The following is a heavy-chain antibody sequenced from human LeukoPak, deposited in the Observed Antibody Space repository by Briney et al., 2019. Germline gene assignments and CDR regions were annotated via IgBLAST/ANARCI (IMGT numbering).Heavy chain of an antibody. V-gene: IGHV6-1*01. CDR1: GDIFSSNSAA. D-gene: IGHD5-18*01. CDR3: ARERIQLWEIHDAFDI. CDR2: TYYRSKWYN. J-gene: IGHJ3*02. Sequence: SQTLSLTCALSGDIFSSNSAAWHWIRQSPSRGLEWLGRTYYRSKWYNDYAVSVKSRITINPDTSKNQFSLQLNSVTPEDTAVYYCARERIQLWEIHDAFDIWGQGTMVTVSS.